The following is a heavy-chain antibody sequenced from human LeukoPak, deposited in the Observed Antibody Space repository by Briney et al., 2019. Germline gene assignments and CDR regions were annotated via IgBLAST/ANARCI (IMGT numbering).Heavy chain of an antibody. CDR3: ASRVYGLGSFNY. Sequence: SQTLSLTCTVSGGSISSTSYYWDWIRQPPGKGLEWIGSIYNSGTTYYNPSLKSRVTISVDTSKNQFSLKVSSVTAADTAVYYCASRVYGLGSFNYWGQGTLVTVSS. J-gene: IGHJ4*01. D-gene: IGHD3-10*01. CDR1: GGSISSTSYY. V-gene: IGHV4-39*01. CDR2: IYNSGTT.